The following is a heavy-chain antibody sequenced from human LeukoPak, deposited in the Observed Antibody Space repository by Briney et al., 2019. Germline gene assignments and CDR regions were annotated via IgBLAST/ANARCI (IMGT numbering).Heavy chain of an antibody. CDR2: INPNSGGT. CDR1: GYTFTGYY. CDR3: AIGYSYGYYFDY. J-gene: IGHJ4*02. V-gene: IGHV1-2*02. D-gene: IGHD5-18*01. Sequence: ASVKVSCKASGYTFTGYYMHWVRQAPGQWLEWMGWINPNSGGTNYAQKFQGRVTMTRDTSISTAYMELSRLRSDDTAVYYCAIGYSYGYYFDYWGQGTLVTVSS.